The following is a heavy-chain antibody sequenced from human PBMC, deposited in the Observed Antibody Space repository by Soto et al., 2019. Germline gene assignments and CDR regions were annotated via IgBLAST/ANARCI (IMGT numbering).Heavy chain of an antibody. CDR1: GGSISSSNL. J-gene: IGHJ4*02. Sequence: QVQLQESGPGLVKPSGALCLTCAVSGGSISSSNLWTWVRQPPGKGLEWIGEIYHGGSTNYNPSLKSRVTISVDKSKNQFSLRLSSVTAADTAVYYCARSPRSIAAGGIDYWGQGILVTVSS. CDR2: IYHGGST. CDR3: ARSPRSIAAGGIDY. D-gene: IGHD6-13*01. V-gene: IGHV4-4*02.